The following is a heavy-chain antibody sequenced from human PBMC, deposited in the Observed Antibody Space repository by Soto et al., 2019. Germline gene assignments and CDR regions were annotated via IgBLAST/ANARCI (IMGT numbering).Heavy chain of an antibody. J-gene: IGHJ5*02. D-gene: IGHD6-13*01. CDR3: ARPKGKQQLVPFDP. CDR1: GFTVSSYA. Sequence: HPGGSLRLSCAPSGFTVSSYAMRWVRQAPGKGLEWVSAIRGSGGSTYYADSVKGRFTISRDNAKNSLYLQMNSLRAEDTAVYYGARPKGKQQLVPFDPWGQGTLVTVSS. V-gene: IGHV3-23*01. CDR2: IRGSGGST.